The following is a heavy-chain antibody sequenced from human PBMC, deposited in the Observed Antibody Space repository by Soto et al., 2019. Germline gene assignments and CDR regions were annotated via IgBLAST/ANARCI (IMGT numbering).Heavy chain of an antibody. Sequence: WASVKVSCKASGGTFSSYAISWVRQAPGQGLAWMGGIIPIFGTANYAQKFQGRVTITADESTSTAYMELSSLRSEDTAVYYCAGASITGTTFSNPPLDAFDIWGQGTMVTVSS. CDR2: IIPIFGTA. V-gene: IGHV1-69*13. CDR3: AGASITGTTFSNPPLDAFDI. D-gene: IGHD1-7*01. CDR1: GGTFSSYA. J-gene: IGHJ3*02.